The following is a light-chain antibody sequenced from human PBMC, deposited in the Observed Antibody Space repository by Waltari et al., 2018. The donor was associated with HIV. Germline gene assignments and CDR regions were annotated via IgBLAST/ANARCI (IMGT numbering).Light chain of an antibody. CDR3: CSYAGSSTLV. CDR2: DAS. V-gene: IGLV2-23*01. Sequence: QSALTQPASVSGSPGQSITISCTGTSSDVGGYNYVSWYQQHPGKAPKLMIYDASKRPAGVANRVSGSKSGNTASLTISGLQAEDEADYYCCSYAGSSTLVFGGGTKLTVL. J-gene: IGLJ2*01. CDR1: SSDVGGYNY.